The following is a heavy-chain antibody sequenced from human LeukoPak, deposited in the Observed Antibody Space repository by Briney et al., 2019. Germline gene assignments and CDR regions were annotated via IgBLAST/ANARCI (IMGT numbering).Heavy chain of an antibody. CDR3: ARVGLRYCSSTSCYHFDY. D-gene: IGHD2-2*01. Sequence: GGSLRLSCAASGFTFSSYAMSWVRQAPGKGLEWVSRIDNDGSTRYADSVKGRFTISRDNAKNSLHLQMNSLRAEDTAVYYCARVGLRYCSSTSCYHFDYWGQGTLVTVSS. J-gene: IGHJ4*02. V-gene: IGHV3-74*01. CDR1: GFTFSSYA. CDR2: IDNDGST.